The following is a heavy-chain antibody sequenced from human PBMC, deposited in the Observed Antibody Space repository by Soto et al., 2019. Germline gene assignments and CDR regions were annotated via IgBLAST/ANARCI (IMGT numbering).Heavy chain of an antibody. J-gene: IGHJ4*02. CDR1: GDSIRSYY. V-gene: IGHV4-59*01. Sequence: QVQLQESGPGLVKPSETLSLTCTVSGDSIRSYYWSWIRQPPGKGLEWIGYIFYSGSTNYNPSLKTRLTISADTSKNQFSLKLSSVTAADTAVYYCARVYSRGYYFDYWGQGTLVTVSS. D-gene: IGHD3-22*01. CDR2: IFYSGST. CDR3: ARVYSRGYYFDY.